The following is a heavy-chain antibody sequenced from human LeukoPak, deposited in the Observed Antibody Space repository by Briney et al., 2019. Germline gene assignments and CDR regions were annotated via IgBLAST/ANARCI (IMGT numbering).Heavy chain of an antibody. Sequence: ASVKVSCKASGYTFTGYYTHWVRQAPGQGLEWMGWINPNSGGTNYAQKFQGRVTMTRDTSISTAYMELSRLRSDDTAVYYCARDRYDYVWGSYPHYYFDYWGQGTLVTVSS. CDR2: INPNSGGT. V-gene: IGHV1-2*02. CDR1: GYTFTGYY. D-gene: IGHD3-16*01. J-gene: IGHJ4*02. CDR3: ARDRYDYVWGSYPHYYFDY.